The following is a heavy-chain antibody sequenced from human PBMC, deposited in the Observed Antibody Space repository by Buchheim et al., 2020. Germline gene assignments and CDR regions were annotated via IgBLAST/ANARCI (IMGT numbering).Heavy chain of an antibody. D-gene: IGHD5-12*01. CDR2: IYYSGST. CDR3: ARAKVATITALDY. J-gene: IGHJ4*02. V-gene: IGHV4-59*01. CDR1: GGSISSYY. Sequence: QVQLQESGPGLVKPSETLSLTCTVSGGSISSYYWSWIRQPPGKGLEWIGYIYYSGSTNYNPSLKSRVTISVDTSKNQFSLKLSSVTAADTAVYYCARAKVATITALDYSGQRTL.